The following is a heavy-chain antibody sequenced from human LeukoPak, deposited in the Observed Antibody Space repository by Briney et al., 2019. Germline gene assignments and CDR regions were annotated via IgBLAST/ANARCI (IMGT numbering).Heavy chain of an antibody. D-gene: IGHD2-21*01. CDR2: IISGSGYI. J-gene: IGHJ4*02. Sequence: AGSLRLSCAASTFTFTTISMECVRPAPGKGREWVSSIISGSGYIYHADSVKGPFTISRENAKDSLYLQMNRLRAEDTAVYYCARDGGEAYYLDYWGKGTLVTVSS. V-gene: IGHV3-21*01. CDR3: ARDGGEAYYLDY. CDR1: TFTFTTIS.